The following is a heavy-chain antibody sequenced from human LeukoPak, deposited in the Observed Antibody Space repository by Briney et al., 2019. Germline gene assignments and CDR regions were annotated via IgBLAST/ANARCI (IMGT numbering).Heavy chain of an antibody. D-gene: IGHD3-9*01. J-gene: IGHJ4*02. CDR2: IYYSGST. V-gene: IGHV4-59*01. CDR1: GGSISSYY. CDR3: ARGVYYDILTGYYYFDY. Sequence: PSETLSLTCTVSGGSISSYYWSWIRQPPGKGLEWIGYIYYSGSTNYNPSLKSRVTISVDTSKNQFSLKLGSVTAADTAVYYCARGVYYDILTGYYYFDYWGQGTLVTVSS.